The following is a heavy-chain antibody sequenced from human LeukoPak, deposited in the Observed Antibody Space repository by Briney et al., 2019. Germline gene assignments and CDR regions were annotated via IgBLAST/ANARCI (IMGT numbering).Heavy chain of an antibody. D-gene: IGHD3-10*01. Sequence: ASVKVSCKVSGYTLTELSMHWVRQAPGKGLEWMGSFDPKDGETIYAQKFQGRVTMTADTSTDTVYMELSSLRSEDTAVYYCVTEGKRVRGVYNDYWGQGTLVTVSS. CDR2: FDPKDGET. V-gene: IGHV1-24*01. CDR3: VTEGKRVRGVYNDY. CDR1: GYTLTELS. J-gene: IGHJ4*02.